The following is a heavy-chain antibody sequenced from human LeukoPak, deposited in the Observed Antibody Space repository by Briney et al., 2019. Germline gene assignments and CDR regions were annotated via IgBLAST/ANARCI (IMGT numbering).Heavy chain of an antibody. CDR2: ISGSGGST. V-gene: IGHV3-23*01. CDR3: ANIYSSSWPDRDY. J-gene: IGHJ4*02. D-gene: IGHD6-13*01. Sequence: GGSLRLSCAASGFTFTTYAMTWVRQAPGKGLEWVSAISGSGGSTYYADSVKGRFTISRDNSKNTLYLQMNSLRAEDTAVYYCANIYSSSWPDRDYWGQGTLVTVSS. CDR1: GFTFTTYA.